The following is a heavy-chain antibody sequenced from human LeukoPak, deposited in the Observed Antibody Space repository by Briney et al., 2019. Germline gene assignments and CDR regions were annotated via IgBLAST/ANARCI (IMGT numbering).Heavy chain of an antibody. V-gene: IGHV3-30*02. CDR2: KRYDGSAT. CDR3: ARNDAFDI. CDR1: GFTFSSYA. J-gene: IGHJ3*02. Sequence: GGSLRLSCAASGFTFSSYAMSWVRQAPGKGLEWVAFKRYDGSATYYADSVKGRFTISRDNSNSMLYLQMNSLRGEDTAVYYCARNDAFDIWGQGTMVTVSS.